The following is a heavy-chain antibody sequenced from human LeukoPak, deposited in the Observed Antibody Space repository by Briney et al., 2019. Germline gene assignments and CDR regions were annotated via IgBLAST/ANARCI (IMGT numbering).Heavy chain of an antibody. CDR3: ARDPSSTYYDFWSGFRSYYYYYGMDV. CDR2: INAGNGNT. Sequence: ASVKVSCKASGYTFTSYAMHWVRQAPGQRLEWMGWINAGNGNTKYSQKFQGRVTITRDTSASTAYMELSSLRSEDTAVYYCARDPSSTYYDFWSGFRSYYYYYGMDVWGQGTTVTVSS. V-gene: IGHV1-3*01. J-gene: IGHJ6*02. CDR1: GYTFTSYA. D-gene: IGHD3-3*01.